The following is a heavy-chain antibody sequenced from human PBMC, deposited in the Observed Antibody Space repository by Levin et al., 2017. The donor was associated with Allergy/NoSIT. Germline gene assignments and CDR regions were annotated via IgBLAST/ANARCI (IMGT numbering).Heavy chain of an antibody. CDR2: IYWDDDK. D-gene: IGHD4-17*01. V-gene: IGHV2-5*02. CDR3: AHTHGYGGYRIVRGGLHLDY. Sequence: SGPTLVKPTETLTLTCTFSGFSLSTSGVGVGWIRQPPGKALEWLALIYWDDDKRYSPSLKSKLTITKDTSKNQVVLTMTNMDPVDTATYYCAHTHGYGGYRIVRGGLHLDYWGQGTLVTVSS. CDR1: GFSLSTSGVG. J-gene: IGHJ4*02.